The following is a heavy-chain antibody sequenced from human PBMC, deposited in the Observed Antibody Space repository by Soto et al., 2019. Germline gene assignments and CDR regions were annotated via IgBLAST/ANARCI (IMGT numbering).Heavy chain of an antibody. D-gene: IGHD2-8*01. CDR3: ASLNGSFLSAIDN. Sequence: QVQLQESGPGLVKPSQTLSLSCTVSGDSISSGDHYWSWIRRPPGKGLEWIAHISYGGYTFYNPSLPRPITMSVDTSKNQAYLKLGSVTAADTAVYYCASLNGSFLSAIDNWGQGTAVTVSS. CDR1: GDSISSGDHY. V-gene: IGHV4-30-4*01. J-gene: IGHJ4*02. CDR2: ISYGGYT.